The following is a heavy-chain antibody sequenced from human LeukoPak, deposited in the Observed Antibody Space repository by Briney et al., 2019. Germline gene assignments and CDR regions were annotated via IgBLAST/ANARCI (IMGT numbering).Heavy chain of an antibody. CDR2: ISPTSGDT. J-gene: IGHJ4*02. Sequence: ASVKVSCKTSGYTFTDYYMHWVRQAPGQGLEWMGWISPTSGDTRYAQRFQGRVALTRDTSISTGYMELSGLRSDDTAVYYCVRDGLNWNYDYWGQGTLVAVSS. CDR3: VRDGLNWNYDY. CDR1: GYTFTDYY. V-gene: IGHV1-2*02. D-gene: IGHD1-7*01.